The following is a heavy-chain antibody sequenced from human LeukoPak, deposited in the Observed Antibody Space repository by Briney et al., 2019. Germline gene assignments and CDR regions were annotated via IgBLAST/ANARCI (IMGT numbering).Heavy chain of an antibody. J-gene: IGHJ4*02. Sequence: SETLSLTCTVSGGSISSYCWSWIRQPPGKGLEWVGYIYYSGSTNYNPSLKSRVTISVDTSKNQFSLKLSSVTAAETAVYYCARDHSLGYSGFFDYWGQGTLVTVSS. D-gene: IGHD5-12*01. CDR1: GGSISSYC. CDR2: IYYSGST. V-gene: IGHV4-59*01. CDR3: ARDHSLGYSGFFDY.